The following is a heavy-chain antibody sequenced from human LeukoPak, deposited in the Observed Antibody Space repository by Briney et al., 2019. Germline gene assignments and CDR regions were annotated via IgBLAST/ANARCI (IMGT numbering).Heavy chain of an antibody. CDR2: IYTSGST. CDR1: GGSISSGSYY. D-gene: IGHD3-22*01. J-gene: IGHJ6*03. CDR3: VRSSEGRYYYDSSGYSYYYYYMDV. Sequence: TLSLTCTVSGGSISSGSYYWSWIRQPAGKGLEWIGRIYTSGSTNYNPSLKSRVTISVDTSKNQFSLKLNSVTAADTAVYYCVRSSEGRYYYDSSGYSYYYYYMDVWGKGTTVTISS. V-gene: IGHV4-61*02.